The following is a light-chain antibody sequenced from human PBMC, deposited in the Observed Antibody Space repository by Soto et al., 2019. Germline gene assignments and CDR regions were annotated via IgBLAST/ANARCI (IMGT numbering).Light chain of an antibody. CDR3: QRYKSAPPLFT. J-gene: IGKJ3*01. CDR1: QGISNS. Sequence: DIQMTQSPSSLSASVGDRVTITCRASQGISNSLAWYQQKPGKVPKLVIYAASTLQSGVPSRFSGSGSGTDFTLTISSLQPEDVATYYCQRYKSAPPLFTFGPGTKVEIK. V-gene: IGKV1-27*01. CDR2: AAS.